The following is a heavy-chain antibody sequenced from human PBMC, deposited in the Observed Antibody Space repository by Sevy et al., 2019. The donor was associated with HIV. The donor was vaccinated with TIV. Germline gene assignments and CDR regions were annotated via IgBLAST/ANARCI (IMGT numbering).Heavy chain of an antibody. CDR2: ISSSSSYI. J-gene: IGHJ6*02. Sequence: GGSLRLSCAASGFTFSSYSMNWVRQAPGKGLEWVSSISSSSSYIYYADSVKGRFTISRDNAKNSLYLQMNSLRAEDTAVYYCAGDLGIVVVPAAIIFGGMDVWGQGTTVTVSS. V-gene: IGHV3-21*01. CDR3: AGDLGIVVVPAAIIFGGMDV. D-gene: IGHD2-2*03. CDR1: GFTFSSYS.